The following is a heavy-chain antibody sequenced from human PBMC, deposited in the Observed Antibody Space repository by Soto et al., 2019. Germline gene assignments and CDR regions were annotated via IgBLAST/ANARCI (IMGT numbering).Heavy chain of an antibody. D-gene: IGHD6-19*01. V-gene: IGHV3-30*18. J-gene: IGHJ6*02. CDR1: GFTFSSYG. Sequence: VGSLRLSCAASGFTFSSYGMHWVRQAPGKGLEWVAVISYDGSNKYYADSVKGRFTISRDNSKNTLYLQMNSLRAEDTAVYYCAKDRKWLVLYYYYGMDVWGQRTTVTVSS. CDR2: ISYDGSNK. CDR3: AKDRKWLVLYYYYGMDV.